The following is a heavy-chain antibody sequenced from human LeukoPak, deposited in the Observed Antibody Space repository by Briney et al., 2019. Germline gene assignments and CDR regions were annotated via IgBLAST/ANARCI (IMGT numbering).Heavy chain of an antibody. CDR3: ARGRVSSSTWYSTYYYYFYMDV. V-gene: IGHV4-59*01. CDR1: DDSITMYY. J-gene: IGHJ6*03. D-gene: IGHD1-1*01. Sequence: SETLSFTCSVSDDSITMYYWTWIRQPPGKGLEWIGYVDHTGSTNFNPSLNGRVSISRDTTKNLFSLRLRSVTAADTAVYFCARGRVSSSTWYSTYYYYFYMDVWGKGTMVTVSS. CDR2: VDHTGST.